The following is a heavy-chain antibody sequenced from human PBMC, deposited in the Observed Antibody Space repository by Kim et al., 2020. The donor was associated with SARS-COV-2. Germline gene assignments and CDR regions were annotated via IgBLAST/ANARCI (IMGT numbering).Heavy chain of an antibody. J-gene: IGHJ4*02. CDR2: YSGGST. D-gene: IGHD3-3*01. CDR3: ASTSRY. Sequence: YSGGSTAYAGSVKGRFTISRDNTKNTLYLQMNSLGAEDTAVYYCASTSRYWGQGTLVTVSS. V-gene: IGHV3-66*01.